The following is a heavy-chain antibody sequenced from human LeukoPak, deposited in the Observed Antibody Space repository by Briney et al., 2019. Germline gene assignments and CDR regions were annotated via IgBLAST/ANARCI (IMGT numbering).Heavy chain of an antibody. D-gene: IGHD3-22*01. V-gene: IGHV1-2*04. CDR1: GYTFTGYY. CDR2: INPNSGGT. J-gene: IGHJ4*02. Sequence: ASVKVSCKASGYTFTGYYMHWVRQAPGQGLEWMGWINPNSGGTNYAQKFQGWVTMTRDTSISTAYMELSRLRSDDTAVYYCAIDYYDSSGYYANDYWGQGTLVTVSS. CDR3: AIDYYDSSGYYANDY.